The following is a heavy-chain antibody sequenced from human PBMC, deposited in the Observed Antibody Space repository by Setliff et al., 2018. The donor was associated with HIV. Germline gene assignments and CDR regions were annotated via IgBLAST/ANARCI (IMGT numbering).Heavy chain of an antibody. CDR1: GYTFTMYA. D-gene: IGHD1-26*01. V-gene: IGHV7-4-1*02. CDR2: IHTNTGDP. J-gene: IGHJ6*02. CDR3: AARGEQLYYYGMDV. Sequence: ASVKVSCKASGYTFTMYAVNWVRQAPGQGLEWVGWIHTNTGDPTYAQGFTGRFVFSFDTSVSTAYLQISSLKAEDTAVYYCAARGEQLYYYGMDVWGQGTTVTVSS.